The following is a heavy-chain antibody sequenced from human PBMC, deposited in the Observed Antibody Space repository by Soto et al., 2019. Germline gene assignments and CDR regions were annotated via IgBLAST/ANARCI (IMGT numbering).Heavy chain of an antibody. CDR1: GFTFSSYA. J-gene: IGHJ4*02. CDR2: ISGSGGST. CDR3: AKSVHKRGYSYGPFDY. D-gene: IGHD5-18*01. V-gene: IGHV3-23*01. Sequence: GGSLRLSCAASGFTFSSYAMSWVRQAPGKGLEWVSAISGSGGSTYYADSVKGRFTISRDNSKNTLYLQMNSLRAEDTAVYYCAKSVHKRGYSYGPFDYWGQGTLVTVSS.